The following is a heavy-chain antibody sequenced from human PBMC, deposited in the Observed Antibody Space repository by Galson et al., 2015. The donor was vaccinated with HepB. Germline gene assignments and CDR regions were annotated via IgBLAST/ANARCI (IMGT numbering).Heavy chain of an antibody. CDR2: IIPILGIA. Sequence: SCKASGGTFSSYAISWVRQAPGQGLEWMGRIIPILGIANYAQKFQGRVTITADKSTSTAYMELSSLRSEDTAVYYCASMLGYYDILTGPLYYYGMDVWGQGTTVTVSS. CDR1: GGTFSSYA. D-gene: IGHD3-9*01. V-gene: IGHV1-69*04. J-gene: IGHJ6*02. CDR3: ASMLGYYDILTGPLYYYGMDV.